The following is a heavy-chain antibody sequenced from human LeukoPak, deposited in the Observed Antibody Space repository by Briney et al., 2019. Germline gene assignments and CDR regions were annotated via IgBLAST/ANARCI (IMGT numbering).Heavy chain of an antibody. CDR1: GLTFSSYS. CDR2: IKQDGSEK. D-gene: IGHD3-16*01. V-gene: IGHV3-7*01. CDR3: ASSLWVGDQFDY. J-gene: IGHJ4*02. Sequence: GGSLRLSCAASGLTFSSYSMNWVRQAPGKGLEWVANIKQDGSEKYYVDSVKGRFTISRDNAKNSLYLQMNSLRAEDTAVYYCASSLWVGDQFDYWGQGTLATVSS.